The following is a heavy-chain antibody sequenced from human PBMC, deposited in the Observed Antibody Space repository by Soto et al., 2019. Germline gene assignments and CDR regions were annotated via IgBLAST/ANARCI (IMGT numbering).Heavy chain of an antibody. J-gene: IGHJ6*02. CDR3: ASHFTGLLVRDTSPPGGDNYGWDV. Sequence: QVQLVQSGAEVKKPGSSVKVSCKASGGTFSRYTFTWVRQAPGQGLEWMGRIIPILDIPNYAQNFQGRVTITADKSTSQASIELRSRTSDDTAVYYCASHFTGLLVRDTSPPGGDNYGWDVWGQGTTVTVS. CDR2: IIPILDIP. V-gene: IGHV1-69*02. CDR1: GGTFSRYT. D-gene: IGHD2-8*02.